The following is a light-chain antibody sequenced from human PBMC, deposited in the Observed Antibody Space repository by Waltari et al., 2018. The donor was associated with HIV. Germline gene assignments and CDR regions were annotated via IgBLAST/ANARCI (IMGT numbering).Light chain of an antibody. CDR2: AAS. CDR1: QGIGKD. J-gene: IGKJ2*01. Sequence: AIQMTQSPSSLSASIGDSVTITCRASQGIGKDLSWYQQKPGKAPNLLIYAASILQSGVSSRFSGAGSATDFTLTISNLQPEDFATYFCLHDYTFPYTFGPGTKLEI. CDR3: LHDYTFPYT. V-gene: IGKV1-6*02.